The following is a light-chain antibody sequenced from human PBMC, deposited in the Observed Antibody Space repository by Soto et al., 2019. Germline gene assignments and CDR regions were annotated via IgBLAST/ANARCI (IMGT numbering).Light chain of an antibody. CDR3: QQHINLPLT. CDR2: EVS. V-gene: IGKV3-11*01. CDR1: QTVSSS. J-gene: IGKJ4*01. Sequence: EIVLTQSPATLSLSPGERATLSCRASQTVSSSLAWYQQKPGQAPRLLIYEVSNRATGIPARFSGSGSGADFTLTISSLEHGDFALYYCQQHINLPLTFGGGTKV.